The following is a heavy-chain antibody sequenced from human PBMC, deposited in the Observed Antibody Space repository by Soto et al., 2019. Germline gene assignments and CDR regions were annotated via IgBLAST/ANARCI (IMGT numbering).Heavy chain of an antibody. CDR2: IKEDGSSK. CDR1: GINFNDYW. Sequence: GGSLRLSCAASGINFNDYWMSWVRQAPGKGLEWVANIKEDGSSKYYVDSVKGRFTISRDNAKNSLYLQMNSLRAEDTALYYCASEKWYVFDHWGQGTPVTVSS. D-gene: IGHD2-8*01. J-gene: IGHJ4*02. V-gene: IGHV3-7*03. CDR3: ASEKWYVFDH.